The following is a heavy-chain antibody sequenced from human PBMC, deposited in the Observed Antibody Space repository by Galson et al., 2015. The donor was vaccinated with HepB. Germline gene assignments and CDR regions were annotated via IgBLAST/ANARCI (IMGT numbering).Heavy chain of an antibody. CDR1: GFTFSRHG. CDR3: ARLSIAGGFES. D-gene: IGHD6-13*01. V-gene: IGHV3-33*07. CDR2: IWVDGSNK. Sequence: SLRLSCAASGFTFSRHGMNWVRQAPGKGLEWVATIWVDGSNKYYADSVKGRFTISRDNTKNTLYLQMNSLRVEDTAVYYCARLSIAGGFESWGQGTLVTVSS. J-gene: IGHJ4*02.